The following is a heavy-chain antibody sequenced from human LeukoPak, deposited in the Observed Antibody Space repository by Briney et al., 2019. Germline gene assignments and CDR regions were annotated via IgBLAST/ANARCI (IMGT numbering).Heavy chain of an antibody. J-gene: IGHJ3*02. D-gene: IGHD2-8*02. V-gene: IGHV3-53*01. CDR3: AVEVAEVTGAFHI. CDR1: GFTVSSNY. CDR2: IYSGGST. Sequence: GGSLRLSCVASGFTVSSNYMSWVRQAPGKGLEWISFIYSGGSTYYADSVKGRFTISRDNSKNTLYLRMNSLRAADTAVYYCAVEVAEVTGAFHIWGQGTMVTVSS.